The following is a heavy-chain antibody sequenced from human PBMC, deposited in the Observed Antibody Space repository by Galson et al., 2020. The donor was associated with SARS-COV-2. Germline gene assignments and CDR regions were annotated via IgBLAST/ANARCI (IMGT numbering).Heavy chain of an antibody. CDR2: INHSGST. V-gene: IGHV4-34*01. J-gene: IGHJ6*03. Sequence: SETLSLTCAVYGGSFSTYSWSWVRQPPGKGLEWIGEINHSGSTNYNPSLKSRVFISVDTSNNQFSLKLSSVTAADTAVYYCARGGSRPIMVFDYYYFYMDVWGKGTTVTVSS. D-gene: IGHD2-8*01. CDR3: ARGGSRPIMVFDYYYFYMDV. CDR1: GGSFSTYS.